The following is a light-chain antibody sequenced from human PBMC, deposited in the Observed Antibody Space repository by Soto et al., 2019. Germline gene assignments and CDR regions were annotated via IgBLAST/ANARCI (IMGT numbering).Light chain of an antibody. CDR1: SSDVGGYNY. CDR2: EVT. V-gene: IGLV2-14*01. CDR3: CSYTSSSTWV. Sequence: QSALTQPASVSGSPGQSITISCTGTSSDVGGYNYVSWYQQHPGKAPKLVIYEVTKRPSGVSNRFSGSKSGNTASLTISGLQAEDETDYYCCSYTSSSTWVFGGGTKLTVL. J-gene: IGLJ3*02.